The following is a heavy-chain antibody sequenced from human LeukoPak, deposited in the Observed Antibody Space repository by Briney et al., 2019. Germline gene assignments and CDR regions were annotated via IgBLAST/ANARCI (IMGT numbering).Heavy chain of an antibody. Sequence: SETLSLTCAVYGGSFSGYYWSWIRQPPGKGLEWIGEINHSGSTNYNPSLKSRVTISVDTSKNQFSLKLSSVTAAATAVYYCARSNGGGTLKYARYWGQGTLVTVSS. V-gene: IGHV4-34*01. CDR3: ARSNGGGTLKYARY. D-gene: IGHD4-23*01. J-gene: IGHJ4*02. CDR2: INHSGST. CDR1: GGSFSGYY.